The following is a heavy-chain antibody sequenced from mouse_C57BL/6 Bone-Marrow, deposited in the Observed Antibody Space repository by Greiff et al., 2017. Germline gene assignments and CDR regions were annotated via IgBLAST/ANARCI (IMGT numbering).Heavy chain of an antibody. CDR1: GYTFTDYE. V-gene: IGHV1-15*01. Sequence: VQLQQSGAELVRPGASVTLSCKASGYTFTDYEMHWVKQTPVHGLEWIGAIDPATGGTAYNQKFKGKAILTADKSSSTAYMELRSLTSEDSAVDYCTPSGSDWYFDVWGTGTTVTVSS. J-gene: IGHJ1*03. CDR2: IDPATGGT. D-gene: IGHD1-1*01. CDR3: TPSGSDWYFDV.